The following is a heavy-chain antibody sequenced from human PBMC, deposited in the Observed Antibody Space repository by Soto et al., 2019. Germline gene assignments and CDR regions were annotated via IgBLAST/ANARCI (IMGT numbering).Heavy chain of an antibody. D-gene: IGHD2-15*01. CDR1: GFTFSAYD. CDR3: ARAYSGRLPRRADYYFAMDV. CDR2: IGAADDP. J-gene: IGHJ6*02. Sequence: ESGGGVVQPGESLRLSCAASGFTFSAYDMHWVRQTTGKGLEWVSAIGAADDPYYLGSVKGRFTISRENAKNSLYLQMNSPRAEDTAVYYCARAYSGRLPRRADYYFAMDVWGQGTTVTVSS. V-gene: IGHV3-13*05.